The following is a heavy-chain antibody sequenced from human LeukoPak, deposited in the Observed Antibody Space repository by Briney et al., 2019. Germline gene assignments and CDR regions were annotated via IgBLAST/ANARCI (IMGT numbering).Heavy chain of an antibody. J-gene: IGHJ4*02. CDR2: IYYSGST. CDR1: GDSIINYY. V-gene: IGHV4-59*01. CDR3: ARGDDYSSGWYYFDY. D-gene: IGHD6-19*01. Sequence: SETLSLTCTVSGDSIINYYWSWIRQSPGKGLEWIWYIYYSGSTKYNPSLKSRVTMSVDTSKNQFSLKLSSVTAADTAVYYCARGDDYSSGWYYFDYWGQGTLVTVSS.